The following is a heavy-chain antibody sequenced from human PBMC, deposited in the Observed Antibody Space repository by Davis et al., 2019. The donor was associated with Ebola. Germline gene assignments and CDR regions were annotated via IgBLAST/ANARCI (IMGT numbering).Heavy chain of an antibody. Sequence: SVKVSCKASGGTFSSYAISWVRQAPGQGLEWMGRIIPILGIANYAQKFQGRVTITADKSTSTAYMELSSLRSEDTAVYYCACRDTAMEGYYYYYGMDVWGQGTTVTVSS. CDR1: GGTFSSYA. J-gene: IGHJ6*02. CDR3: ACRDTAMEGYYYYYGMDV. CDR2: IIPILGIA. D-gene: IGHD5-18*01. V-gene: IGHV1-69*04.